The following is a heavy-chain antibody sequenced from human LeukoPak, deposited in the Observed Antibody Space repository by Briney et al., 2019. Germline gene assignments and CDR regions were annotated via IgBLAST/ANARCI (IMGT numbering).Heavy chain of an antibody. CDR1: GFTFSSYS. D-gene: IGHD1-26*01. Sequence: GGSLRLSCAASGFTFSSYSMNWVRQAPGKGLEWVSYISSSSSTIYYADSVKGRFTISRDNTKNLLYLQMDGLRVDDTALYYCARELVGASNLDVFDFWGQGTMVTVSS. J-gene: IGHJ3*01. V-gene: IGHV3-48*04. CDR2: ISSSSSTI. CDR3: ARELVGASNLDVFDF.